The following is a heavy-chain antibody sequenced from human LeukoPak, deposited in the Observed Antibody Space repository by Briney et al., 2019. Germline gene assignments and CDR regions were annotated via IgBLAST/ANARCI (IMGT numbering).Heavy chain of an antibody. Sequence: TSETLSLTCSVSGVAISSDYWAWIRQPPGKGLEWIGYIYYSGSTNYNPSLKSRVTISVDTSKNQFSLKLSSVTAADTAVYYCARDRAYYDILTGSLLDYYGMDVWGQGTTVTVSS. V-gene: IGHV4-59*01. CDR3: ARDRAYYDILTGSLLDYYGMDV. CDR1: GVAISSDY. CDR2: IYYSGST. D-gene: IGHD3-9*01. J-gene: IGHJ6*02.